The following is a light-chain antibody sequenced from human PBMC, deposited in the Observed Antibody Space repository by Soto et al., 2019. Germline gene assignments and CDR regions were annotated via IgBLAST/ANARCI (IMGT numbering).Light chain of an antibody. CDR2: EDH. Sequence: NFMLTQPQSVSESPGKTVTISCTRSSGNIASNYVQWYQQRPGSAPTTVIYEDHQRPSGVPDRLSGSIDSSSNSASLSISGLQTEDEADYYCQSYYNSDHVVFGGGTKLTVL. V-gene: IGLV6-57*04. J-gene: IGLJ2*01. CDR3: QSYYNSDHVV. CDR1: SGNIASNY.